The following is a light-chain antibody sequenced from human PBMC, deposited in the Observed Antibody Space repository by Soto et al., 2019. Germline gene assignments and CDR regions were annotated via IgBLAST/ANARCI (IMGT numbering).Light chain of an antibody. V-gene: IGKV1-5*01. CDR3: LRYKAFSQT. CDR2: DAS. Sequence: DRVTITCLDSQSMNRWLAWYQQKPGEAPKVLIYDASSLESGVPSRFSGSGSGTEFTLTIGSLQPEDFATYYCLRYKAFSQTFGQGTKV. J-gene: IGKJ1*01. CDR1: QSMNRW.